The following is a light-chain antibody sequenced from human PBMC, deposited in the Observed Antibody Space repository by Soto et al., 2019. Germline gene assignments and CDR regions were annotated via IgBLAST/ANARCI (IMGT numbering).Light chain of an antibody. Sequence: EIVMTQSPATLSVSPGERATLSCRASQSVSSYLAWYQQKPGQAPRLLIYGASSRATGIPDRFSGSGSGTDFTLTISRLEPEDFGVYYCQQYGSSSRTFGQGTKVDI. V-gene: IGKV3-20*01. CDR3: QQYGSSSRT. J-gene: IGKJ1*01. CDR1: QSVSSY. CDR2: GAS.